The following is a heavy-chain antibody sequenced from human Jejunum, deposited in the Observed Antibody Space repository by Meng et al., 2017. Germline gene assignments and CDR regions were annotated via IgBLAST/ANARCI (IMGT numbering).Heavy chain of an antibody. J-gene: IGHJ4*02. D-gene: IGHD6-25*01. CDR3: VGDNSGWD. V-gene: IGHV3-21*01. CDR1: GFTFSDYC. CDR2: ITNTSKYI. Sequence: GESLKISCAASGFTFSDYCMNWVRQAPGKGLEWVSSITNTSKYILYADSVRGRFTISRDNAKNSLFLRMDSLRPDDTAVYYCVGDNSGWDWGQGTLVTVSS.